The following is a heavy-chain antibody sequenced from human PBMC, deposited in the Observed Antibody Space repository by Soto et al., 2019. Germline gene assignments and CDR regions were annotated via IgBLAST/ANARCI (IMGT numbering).Heavy chain of an antibody. CDR2: VYYSGGA. J-gene: IGHJ4*02. CDR1: GDSVSSGSYY. CDR3: ARNRRSNSWLDY. V-gene: IGHV4-61*01. D-gene: IGHD6-13*01. Sequence: QVQLQESGPGLVKPSETLSLTCTVSGDSVSSGSYYWTWIRQPPGKGLEWIGYVYYSGGASYNPSLKSRVTISVHTSKNQFSLQLTSMTAADTAVYYCARNRRSNSWLDYWGKGTLVTVSS.